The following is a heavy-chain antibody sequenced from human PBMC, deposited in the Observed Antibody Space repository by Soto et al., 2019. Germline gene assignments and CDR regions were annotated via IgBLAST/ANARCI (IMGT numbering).Heavy chain of an antibody. CDR1: GFSFSSYS. D-gene: IGHD6-13*01. CDR2: ISYDGNNK. Sequence: QVQVVESGGGVVQPGRSLRLSCAASGFSFSSYSMHWVRQAPGKGLVWVAVISYDGNNKYYADSVKGRITISRDSSKNMVYLQMNSLRPEDTAVYYCARAPPRGIAAPGTWGSGMDVWGQGTTVTVYS. V-gene: IGHV3-30-3*01. CDR3: ARAPPRGIAAPGTWGSGMDV. J-gene: IGHJ6*02.